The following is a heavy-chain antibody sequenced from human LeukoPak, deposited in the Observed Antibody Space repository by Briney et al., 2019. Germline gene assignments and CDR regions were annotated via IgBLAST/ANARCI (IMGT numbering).Heavy chain of an antibody. CDR2: ISGSGGST. CDR3: AKDKGAVAGTL. D-gene: IGHD6-19*01. V-gene: IGHV3-23*01. J-gene: IGHJ4*02. Sequence: GGSLSLSCAASGFTFDNYAMTWVRQGPGKGLEWIATISGSGGSTYYADSVKGRFTISRDNSKNTLYLQMNSLRAEDTAVYYCAKDKGAVAGTLWGQGTLVTVSS. CDR1: GFTFDNYA.